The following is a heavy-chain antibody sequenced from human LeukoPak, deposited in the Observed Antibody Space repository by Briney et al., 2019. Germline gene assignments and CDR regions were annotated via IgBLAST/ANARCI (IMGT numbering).Heavy chain of an antibody. CDR3: ASGVPEYNWNDGRSNYFDY. CDR1: GGSFSGYY. V-gene: IGHV4-34*01. J-gene: IGHJ4*02. D-gene: IGHD1-20*01. Sequence: PSETLSLTCAVYGGSFSGYYWSWIRQPPGKGLEWIGEINHSGSTNYNPSLKSRVIISVDTSKNQFSLKLSSVTAADTAVYYCASGVPEYNWNDGRSNYFDYWGQGTLVTVSS. CDR2: INHSGST.